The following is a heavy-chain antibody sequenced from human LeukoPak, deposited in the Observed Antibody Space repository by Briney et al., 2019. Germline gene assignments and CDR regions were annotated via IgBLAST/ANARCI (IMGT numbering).Heavy chain of an antibody. CDR2: IYHSGST. V-gene: IGHV4-4*02. CDR3: ATTQPNIAAPHRYYYYGMDV. D-gene: IGHD6-13*01. Sequence: PSETLSLTFAVSGGSISSSNWWSWVRQPPGKGLEWIGEIYHSGSTNYNPSLKSRVTISVDKSKNQFSLKLSSVTAADTAVYYCATTQPNIAAPHRYYYYGMDVWGQGTTVTVSS. J-gene: IGHJ6*02. CDR1: GGSISSSNW.